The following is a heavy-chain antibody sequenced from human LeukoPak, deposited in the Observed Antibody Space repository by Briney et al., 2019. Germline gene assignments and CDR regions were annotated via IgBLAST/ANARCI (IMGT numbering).Heavy chain of an antibody. CDR1: GFTFSSYG. V-gene: IGHV3-33*03. J-gene: IGHJ4*02. CDR3: SKAGDTNYYRHGDY. CDR2: ISYDGSNK. D-gene: IGHD4-11*01. Sequence: GGSLRLSCAASGFTFSSYGMHWVRQAPGKGLEWVAVISYDGSNKYYADSVKGRFTISRDNAKNTVYLQMNNLRGEDTALYYCSKAGDTNYYRHGDYWGQGTLVTVSS.